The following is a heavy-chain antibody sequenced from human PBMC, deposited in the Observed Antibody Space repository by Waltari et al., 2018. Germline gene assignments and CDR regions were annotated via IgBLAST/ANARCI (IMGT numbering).Heavy chain of an antibody. Sequence: EVQLVESGGGLIQPGGSLRLSCAASGFTVSSNYMSWVRQAPGKGREWVSVIESGGSTYYADSVKGRFTSSRDNSKNTLYLQMNSLRAEDTAVYYCARESRPPGDWYFDLWGRGTLVTVSS. CDR1: GFTVSSNY. J-gene: IGHJ2*01. CDR3: ARESRPPGDWYFDL. V-gene: IGHV3-53*01. D-gene: IGHD1-26*01. CDR2: IESGGST.